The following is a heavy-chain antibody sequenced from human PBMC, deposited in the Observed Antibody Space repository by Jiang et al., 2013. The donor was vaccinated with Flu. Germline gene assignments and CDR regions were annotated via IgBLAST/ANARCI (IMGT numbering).Heavy chain of an antibody. V-gene: IGHV4-59*13. CDR3: ARGGGSYYDDAFDI. CDR1: GGSISSYY. CDR2: IYYSGST. J-gene: IGHJ3*02. D-gene: IGHD1-26*01. Sequence: LTCTVSGGSISSYYWSWIRQPPGKGLEWIGYIYYSGSTNYNPSLKSRVTISVDTSKNQFSLKLSSVTAADTAVYYCARGGGSYYDDAFDIWGQGTMVTVSS.